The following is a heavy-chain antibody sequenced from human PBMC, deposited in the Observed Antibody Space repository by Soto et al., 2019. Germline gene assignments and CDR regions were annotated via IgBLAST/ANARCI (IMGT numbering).Heavy chain of an antibody. V-gene: IGHV1-46*01. CDR1: GYTFTSYY. D-gene: IGHD3-22*01. Sequence: GASVKVSCKASGYTFTSYYMHWVRQAPGQGLEWMGIINPSGGSTSYAQKFQGRVTMTRDTSTSTVYMELSSLRSEDTAVYYCARDYYYDSSGYYLLPTAAFDIWGQGTMVTVSS. CDR3: ARDYYYDSSGYYLLPTAAFDI. CDR2: INPSGGST. J-gene: IGHJ3*02.